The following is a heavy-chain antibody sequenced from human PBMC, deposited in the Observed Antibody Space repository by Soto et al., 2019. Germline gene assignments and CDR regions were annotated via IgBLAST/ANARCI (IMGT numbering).Heavy chain of an antibody. Sequence: QVQLVQSGAEVKKPGASVKVSCKATGYTFTSYGISWVRQAPGQGLEWMGWISAYNGNTNYAQKLKGRATMTTDTSTSKAYRERRSLRSDDTAVYYCARDRGAYVMAVWGQGTTVTVSS. CDR1: GYTFTSYG. CDR3: ARDRGAYVMAV. CDR2: ISAYNGNT. J-gene: IGHJ6*02. V-gene: IGHV1-18*01.